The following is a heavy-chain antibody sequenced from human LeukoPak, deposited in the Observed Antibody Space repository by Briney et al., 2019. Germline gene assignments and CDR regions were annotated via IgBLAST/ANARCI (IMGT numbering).Heavy chain of an antibody. J-gene: IGHJ3*02. CDR3: AKVLTVTTMADAFDI. Sequence: GGSLRLSCAASGFTFSSYSMNWVRQAPGKGLEWVSSISSSSSYIYYADSVKGRFTISRDNAKNSLYLQMNSLRAEDTAVYYCAKVLTVTTMADAFDIWGQGTMVTVSS. D-gene: IGHD4-17*01. CDR1: GFTFSSYS. CDR2: ISSSSSYI. V-gene: IGHV3-21*01.